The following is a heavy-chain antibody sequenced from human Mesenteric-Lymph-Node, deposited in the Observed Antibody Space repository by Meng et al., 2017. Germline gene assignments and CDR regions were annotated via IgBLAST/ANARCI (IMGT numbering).Heavy chain of an antibody. CDR2: IRSKTNGETT. CDR3: TRIAVGNAIDI. D-gene: IGHD2-2*01. CDR1: GLSFGDSV. V-gene: IGHV3-49*03. Sequence: GESLKISCTSSGLSFGDSVMSWFRQAPGKGLEWVSFIRSKTNGETTEYAASVKGRFAISRDDYKSTAYLQMNSLRTEDTAIYYCTRIAVGNAIDIWCQVPMVTVSS. J-gene: IGHJ3*02.